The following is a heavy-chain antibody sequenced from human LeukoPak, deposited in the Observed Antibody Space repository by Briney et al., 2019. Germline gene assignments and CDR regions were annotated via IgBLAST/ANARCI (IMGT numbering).Heavy chain of an antibody. CDR2: INHSGST. D-gene: IGHD3-16*02. CDR3: ARHRGYYDYVWGSYRLYYFDY. V-gene: IGHV4-34*01. Sequence: SETLSLTCAVYGGSFSGYYWSWIRQPPGKGLEWIGEINHSGSTNYNPSLKSRVTISVDTSKNQFSLKLGSVTAADTAVYYCARHRGYYDYVWGSYRLYYFDYWGQGTLVTVSS. J-gene: IGHJ4*02. CDR1: GGSFSGYY.